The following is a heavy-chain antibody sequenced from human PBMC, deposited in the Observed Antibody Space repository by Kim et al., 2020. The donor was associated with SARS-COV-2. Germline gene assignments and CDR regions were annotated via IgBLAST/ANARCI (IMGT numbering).Heavy chain of an antibody. CDR1: GFTFSSYA. J-gene: IGHJ1*01. CDR2: ISGSGGST. CDR3: AKEIPPLYYYDSSGYYGTREYFQH. D-gene: IGHD3-22*01. Sequence: GGSLRLSCAASGFTFSSYAMSWVRQAPGKGLEWVSAISGSGGSTYYADSVKGRFTISRDNSKNTLYLQMNSLRAEDTAVYYCAKEIPPLYYYDSSGYYGTREYFQHWGQGTLVTVSS. V-gene: IGHV3-23*01.